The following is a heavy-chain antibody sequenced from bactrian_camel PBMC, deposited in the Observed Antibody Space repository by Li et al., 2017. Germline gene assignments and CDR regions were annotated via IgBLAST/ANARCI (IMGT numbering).Heavy chain of an antibody. CDR2: IDNGGSR. J-gene: IGHJ4*01. D-gene: IGHD2*01. CDR3: ATGPGSGGYCSTIEEKYVR. Sequence: QVQLVESGGGSVEAGGSLRISCVASGFAYSSYCKAWFRQVPGKAREGVAAIDNGGSRIYADSVKGRFTISKDNDRNTLYLQMNSLKLEDAATYYCATGPGSGGYCSTIEEKYVRWGQGTQVTVS. V-gene: IGHV3S1*01. CDR1: GFAYSSYC.